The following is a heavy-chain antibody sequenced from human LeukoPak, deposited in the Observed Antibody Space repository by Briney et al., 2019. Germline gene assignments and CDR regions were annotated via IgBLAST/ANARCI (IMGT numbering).Heavy chain of an antibody. J-gene: IGHJ4*02. CDR2: IYHSGST. Sequence: SETLSLTCTVSGGSISSSSYYWGWIRQPPGKGLEWIGYIYHSGSTYYSPSLKSRVTISVDRSKNQFSLKLSSVTAADTAVYYCARAKGLGYYRIAIFDYWGQGTLVTVSS. CDR3: ARAKGLGYYRIAIFDY. V-gene: IGHV4-30-2*01. CDR1: GGSISSSSYY. D-gene: IGHD3-10*01.